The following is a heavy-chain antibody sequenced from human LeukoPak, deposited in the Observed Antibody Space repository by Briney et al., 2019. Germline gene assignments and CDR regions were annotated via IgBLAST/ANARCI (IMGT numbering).Heavy chain of an antibody. D-gene: IGHD2-15*01. CDR3: ARILGYCSGGSCYSGHNWFDP. J-gene: IGHJ5*02. CDR2: INHSGST. V-gene: IGHV4-34*01. CDR1: GGSFSGYY. Sequence: SETLSLTCAVYGGSFSGYYWSWIRQPPGKGLEWIGEINHSGSTKYNPSLKSRVTISVDTSKNQFSLKLGSVTAADTAVYYCARILGYCSGGSCYSGHNWFDPWGQGTLVTVSS.